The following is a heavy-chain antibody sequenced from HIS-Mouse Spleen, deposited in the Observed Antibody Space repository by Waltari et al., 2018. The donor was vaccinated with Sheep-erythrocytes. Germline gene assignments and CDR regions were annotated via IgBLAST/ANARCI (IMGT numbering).Heavy chain of an antibody. CDR2: ISISSSYI. J-gene: IGHJ4*02. V-gene: IGHV3-21*01. CDR3: ARVASGATFDY. CDR1: GFPFSSYS. Sequence: EVQLVESGGGLVKPGGSLRLSCAASGFPFSSYSMNWVRQAPGKGLEWVPSISISSSYIYTADSVKGRFTISRDNAKNSLYLQMNSLRAEDTAVYYCARVASGATFDYWGQGTLVTVSS. D-gene: IGHD1-26*01.